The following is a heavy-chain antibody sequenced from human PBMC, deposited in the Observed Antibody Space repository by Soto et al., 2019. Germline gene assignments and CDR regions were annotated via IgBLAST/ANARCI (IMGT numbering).Heavy chain of an antibody. D-gene: IGHD3-22*01. J-gene: IGHJ3*02. CDR2: FDPEDGET. Sequence: ASVKVSCKVSGYTLTELSMHWVRQAPGKGLEWMGGFDPEDGETIYAQKFQGRVTMTEDTSTDTAYMELSSLRSEDTAVYYCATDFLDYYDSRRDAFDIWGQGTMVTVS. CDR3: ATDFLDYYDSRRDAFDI. V-gene: IGHV1-24*01. CDR1: GYTLTELS.